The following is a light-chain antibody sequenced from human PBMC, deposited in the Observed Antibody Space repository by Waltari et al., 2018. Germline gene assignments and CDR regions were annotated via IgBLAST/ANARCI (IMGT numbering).Light chain of an antibody. V-gene: IGLV1-47*01. Sequence: QSVLTQPPSASETPGQRVTISCSGSISNLGSHYLYWYQQVPGAAPRLLIYRNNQRPSGVPDRFSGSGSGTDFTLTISSLQAEDVAVYYCQQYYTTRTFGQGTK. CDR2: RNN. J-gene: IGLJ3*02. CDR3: QQYYTTRT. CDR1: ISNLGSHY.